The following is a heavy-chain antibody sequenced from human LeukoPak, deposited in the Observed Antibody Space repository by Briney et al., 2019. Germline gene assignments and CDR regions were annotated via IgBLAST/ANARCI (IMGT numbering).Heavy chain of an antibody. CDR1: GGSITSYY. Sequence: PSDTLSLTCTVSGGSITSYYWSWIRQPPGQGLEWIGYIFYTGSTKYNPSLESRVTISVDTSKNQLSLNLSSVTAADTAVYYCARQRYTALVFDYWGQGTLVTVSA. CDR3: ARQRYTALVFDY. V-gene: IGHV4-59*08. D-gene: IGHD5-18*01. CDR2: IFYTGST. J-gene: IGHJ4*02.